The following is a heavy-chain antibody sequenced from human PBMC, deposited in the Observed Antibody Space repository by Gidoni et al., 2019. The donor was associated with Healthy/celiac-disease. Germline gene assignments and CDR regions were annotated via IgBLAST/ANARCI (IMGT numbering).Heavy chain of an antibody. CDR2: ISSSSSYI. CDR1: GFTFSSYS. Sequence: EVQLVESGGGLVKPGGSLRLSCAASGFTFSSYSMNWVRQAPGKGLEWVSSISSSSSYIYYADSVKGRFTISRDNAKNSLYLQMNSLRAEDTAVYYCARDHYGSGSYYNELDYWGQGTLVTVSS. CDR3: ARDHYGSGSYYNELDY. J-gene: IGHJ4*02. D-gene: IGHD3-10*01. V-gene: IGHV3-21*01.